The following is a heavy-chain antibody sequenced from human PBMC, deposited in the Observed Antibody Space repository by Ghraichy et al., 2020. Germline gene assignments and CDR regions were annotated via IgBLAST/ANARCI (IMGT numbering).Heavy chain of an antibody. CDR3: ARHQDVTDAFDI. V-gene: IGHV4-59*08. CDR1: GGSISSYY. Sequence: LETLSLTCTVSGGSISSYYWSWIRQPPGKGLEWIGYIYYSGSTNYNPSLKSRVTISVDTSKNQFSLKLSSVTAADTAVYYCARHQDVTDAFDIWGQGTMVTVSS. CDR2: IYYSGST. D-gene: IGHD2-21*02. J-gene: IGHJ3*02.